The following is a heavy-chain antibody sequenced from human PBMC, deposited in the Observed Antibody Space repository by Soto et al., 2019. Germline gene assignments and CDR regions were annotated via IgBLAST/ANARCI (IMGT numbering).Heavy chain of an antibody. Sequence: SDTLSLTCSVSGGSISIGPYSWGWILHPPGKGLEWIGTFYYSGRTFYNPSLESRVTISVDRSKNQFSLKLSSVTAADTAVYYCARGGRQRVAATWEFDWFDPWGQGTLVTVSS. D-gene: IGHD2-15*01. CDR2: FYYSGRT. J-gene: IGHJ5*02. V-gene: IGHV4-39*07. CDR1: GGSISIGPYS. CDR3: ARGGRQRVAATWEFDWFDP.